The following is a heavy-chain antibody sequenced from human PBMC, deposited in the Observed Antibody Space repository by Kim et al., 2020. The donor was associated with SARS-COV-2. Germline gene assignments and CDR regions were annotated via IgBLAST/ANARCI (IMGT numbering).Heavy chain of an antibody. CDR2: IYYSGST. J-gene: IGHJ5*02. D-gene: IGHD3-22*01. CDR3: AREPTDNYYDSSWFDP. V-gene: IGHV4-59*01. CDR1: GGSISSYY. Sequence: SETLSLTCTVSGGSISSYYWSWIRQPPGKGLEWIGYIYYSGSTNYNPSLKSRVTISVDTSKNQFSLKLSSVTAADTAVYYCAREPTDNYYDSSWFDPWGQGTLVTVSS.